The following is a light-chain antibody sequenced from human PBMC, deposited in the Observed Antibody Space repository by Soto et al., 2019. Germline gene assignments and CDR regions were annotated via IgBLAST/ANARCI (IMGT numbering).Light chain of an antibody. CDR1: SGHSNYA. Sequence: QSVLTQSPSASASLGASVRLTCTLSSGHSNYAIAWHQQQPEKGPRYLMKVNSDGSHSKGDGIPDRFSGSSSGAERYLTISSLQSEDEADYYCQTLGTGIHWVFGGGTKLTVL. J-gene: IGLJ3*02. CDR3: QTLGTGIHWV. CDR2: VNSDGSH. V-gene: IGLV4-69*02.